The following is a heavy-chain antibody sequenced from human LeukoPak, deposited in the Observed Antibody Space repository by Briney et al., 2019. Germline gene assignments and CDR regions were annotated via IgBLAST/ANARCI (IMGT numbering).Heavy chain of an antibody. D-gene: IGHD6-19*01. CDR1: GVSISSDNW. V-gene: IGHV4-4*02. CDR3: ARRIWADWYFDL. Sequence: SETLSLTCAVSGVSISSDNWWSWVRQPPGKGLEWIGYIYYSGSTTYNPSLKSRVTISVDTSKNQFSLKLSSVTAADTAVYYCARRIWADWYFDLWGRGTLVTVSS. J-gene: IGHJ2*01. CDR2: IYYSGST.